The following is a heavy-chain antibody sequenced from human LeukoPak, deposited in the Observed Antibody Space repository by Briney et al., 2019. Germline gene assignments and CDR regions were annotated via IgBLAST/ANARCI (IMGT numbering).Heavy chain of an antibody. Sequence: PGQSRKISCKGSGYSFINYWIGWVRQMLGKGLEWMGIIYPGVSDTRYSPSFQGQVTISADKSISTAYLQWSSLKASDTGMYYCARVGGSLNTPADPWGQGTLVTVSS. CDR2: IYPGVSDT. J-gene: IGHJ5*02. CDR3: ARVGGSLNTPADP. D-gene: IGHD1-26*01. V-gene: IGHV5-51*01. CDR1: GYSFINYW.